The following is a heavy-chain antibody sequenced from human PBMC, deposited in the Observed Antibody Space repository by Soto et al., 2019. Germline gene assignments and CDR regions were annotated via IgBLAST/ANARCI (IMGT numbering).Heavy chain of an antibody. D-gene: IGHD3-3*01. CDR1: GYTFTSYG. V-gene: IGHV1-18*01. CDR3: ARDRYDFWSGYYPRAFDY. J-gene: IGHJ4*02. Sequence: ASVKVSCKASGYTFTSYGISWVRQAPGQGLEWMGWISAYNGNTNYAQKLQGRVTMTTDTSTSTAYMELRSLRSDDTAVYYCARDRYDFWSGYYPRAFDYWGQGTLVTVSS. CDR2: ISAYNGNT.